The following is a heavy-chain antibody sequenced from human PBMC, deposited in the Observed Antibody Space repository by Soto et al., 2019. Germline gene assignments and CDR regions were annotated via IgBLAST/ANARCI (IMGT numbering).Heavy chain of an antibody. CDR1: GGTFSSYA. CDR3: ARDRGHSSGYYPYWFDP. CDR2: IIPIFGTA. J-gene: IGHJ5*02. D-gene: IGHD3-22*01. V-gene: IGHV1-69*13. Sequence: ASVKVSCKASGGTFSSYAISWVRQAPGQGLEWMGEIIPIFGTANYAQKFQGRVTITADESTSTAYMELSSLRSEDTAVYYCARDRGHSSGYYPYWFDPWGQGTLVTVSS.